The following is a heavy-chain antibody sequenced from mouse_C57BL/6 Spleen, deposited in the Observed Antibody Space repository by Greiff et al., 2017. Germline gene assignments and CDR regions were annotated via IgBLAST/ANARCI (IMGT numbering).Heavy chain of an antibody. J-gene: IGHJ3*01. CDR3: ARQGYYGYDGAWFAY. CDR2: ISNGGGST. D-gene: IGHD2-2*01. Sequence: EVQLVESGGGLVQPGGSLKLSCAASGFTFSDYYMYWVRQTPEKRLEWVAYISNGGGSTYYPDTVKGRFTISRDNAKNTLYLQMSRLKSEDTAMYYCARQGYYGYDGAWFAYWGQGTLVTVSA. CDR1: GFTFSDYY. V-gene: IGHV5-12*01.